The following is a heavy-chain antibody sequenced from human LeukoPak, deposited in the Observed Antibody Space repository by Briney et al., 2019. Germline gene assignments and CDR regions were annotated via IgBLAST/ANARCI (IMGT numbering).Heavy chain of an antibody. V-gene: IGHV4-39*07. J-gene: IGHJ3*02. CDR2: IYYSGST. CDR3: ARTGSASDFWSGYRAFDI. Sequence: PSETLSLTCTVSGGSISSSSYYWGWIRQPPGKGLEWIGSIYYSGSTYYNPSLKSRVTISVDTSKNQFSLKLSSVTAADTAVYYCARTGSASDFWSGYRAFDIWGQGTMVTVSS. D-gene: IGHD3-3*01. CDR1: GGSISSSSYY.